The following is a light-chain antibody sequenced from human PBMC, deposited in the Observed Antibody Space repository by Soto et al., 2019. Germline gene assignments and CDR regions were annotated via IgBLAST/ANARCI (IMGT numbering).Light chain of an antibody. Sequence: QSALPQPPYASGSPGQSVTISCTGTSSDVGKYDYVCWFQHHPGNAPKLISYEVSKRTSGVRDRFSGSKSGTTASLTVSGLHTEDGADYSGNSYVARRSVLGTRTKLTV. J-gene: IGLJ1*01. CDR2: EVS. CDR3: NSYVARRSV. CDR1: SSDVGKYDY. V-gene: IGLV2-8*01.